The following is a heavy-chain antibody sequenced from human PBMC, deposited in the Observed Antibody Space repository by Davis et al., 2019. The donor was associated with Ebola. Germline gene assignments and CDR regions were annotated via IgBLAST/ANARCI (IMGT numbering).Heavy chain of an antibody. Sequence: PSETLSLTCTVSGGSISSYYWSWSRQPAGKGLEWVGRIYTSGSTNYNPSLKSRVTMSVDTSKNQFSLKLSSVTAADTAVYYCARDDRRGWLRYWGQGTLVTVSS. V-gene: IGHV4-4*07. J-gene: IGHJ4*02. CDR2: IYTSGST. CDR3: ARDDRRGWLRY. D-gene: IGHD5-24*01. CDR1: GGSISSYY.